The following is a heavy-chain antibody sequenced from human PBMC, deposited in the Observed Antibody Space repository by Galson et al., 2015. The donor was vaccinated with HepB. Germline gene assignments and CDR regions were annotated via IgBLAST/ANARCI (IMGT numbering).Heavy chain of an antibody. Sequence: SVKVSCKASGYTFTNYGLSWVRQAPGQGLEWMGWISPYNGNTNFAQKFQGRVTMTTDTSTSTACMELRSLRSDDTAIYYCAKDNFNWGLEKLCDYWGQGTLVTVPS. CDR1: GYTFTNYG. V-gene: IGHV1-18*01. CDR3: AKDNFNWGLEKLCDY. J-gene: IGHJ4*02. D-gene: IGHD7-27*01. CDR2: ISPYNGNT.